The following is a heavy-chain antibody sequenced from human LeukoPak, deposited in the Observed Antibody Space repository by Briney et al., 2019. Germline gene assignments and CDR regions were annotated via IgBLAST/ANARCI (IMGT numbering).Heavy chain of an antibody. CDR1: GYTFTSYY. Sequence: GASVKVSCKASGYTFTSYYMHWVRQAPGQGLEWMGIINPSGGSTSYAQKFRGRVTMTRDTSASTVYVELSSLRSEDTAVYFCARSDYGDSRGYFDYWGQGTLVTVSS. D-gene: IGHD4-17*01. V-gene: IGHV1-46*01. CDR3: ARSDYGDSRGYFDY. J-gene: IGHJ4*02. CDR2: INPSGGST.